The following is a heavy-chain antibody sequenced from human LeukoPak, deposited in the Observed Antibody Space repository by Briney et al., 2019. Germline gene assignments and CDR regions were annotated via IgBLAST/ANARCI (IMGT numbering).Heavy chain of an antibody. CDR1: GGTFSNYA. CDR2: ITPIFGTA. V-gene: IGHV1-69*01. Sequence: SVKVSCKASGGTFSNYAINWVRQAPGQGLEWMGGITPIFGTANYAQRFQGRVTITADESTSTAYTELSSLRSEDTAVYYCARWAGYCSITNCYTAFDYWGQGTLVTVSS. J-gene: IGHJ4*02. D-gene: IGHD2-2*02. CDR3: ARWAGYCSITNCYTAFDY.